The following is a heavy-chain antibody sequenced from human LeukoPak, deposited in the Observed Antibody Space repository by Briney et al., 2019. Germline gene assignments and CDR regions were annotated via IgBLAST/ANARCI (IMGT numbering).Heavy chain of an antibody. CDR1: GRSVSSSTYY. Sequence: PSETLSLTCTVSGRSVSSSTYYWGWIRQPPGKGLEWIGSISYSGTNYNNPSLKSRVSISIDTSKKQFSVKLTSVSAADTAMYYCASLGTLRSWGQGTLVTVSS. CDR3: ASLGTLRS. D-gene: IGHD7-27*01. CDR2: ISYSGTN. J-gene: IGHJ5*02. V-gene: IGHV4-39*01.